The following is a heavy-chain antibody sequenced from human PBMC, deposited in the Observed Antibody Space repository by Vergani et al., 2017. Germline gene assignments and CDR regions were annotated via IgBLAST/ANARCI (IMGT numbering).Heavy chain of an antibody. CDR1: GYTFSNYY. V-gene: IGHV1-46*03. D-gene: IGHD3-9*01. CDR2: INPSGGHT. Sequence: QVQVVQSGAEVKKSGASVKVSCKTSGYTFSNYYMHWVRQAPGQGLEWMGIINPSGGHTNYAQGRVTMTRDTSTSTVYMELSSLRSEDTAIYYCARGDYSILTGYRYWGQGTLVTVSA. J-gene: IGHJ4*02. CDR3: ARGDYSILTGYRY.